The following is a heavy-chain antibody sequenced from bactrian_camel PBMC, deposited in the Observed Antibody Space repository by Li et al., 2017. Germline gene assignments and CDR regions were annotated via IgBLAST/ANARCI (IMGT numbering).Heavy chain of an antibody. V-gene: IGHV3S53*01. CDR1: GFTLSGSD. Sequence: VQLVESGGGLVQPGGSLRLPCTASGFTLSGSDVVWYRHAGDLCELVASLGSDGRTYYGDDVKGRATISLDNAKKTLYLQMNSLKPEDTAMYYCGADRDFNEGICFPTKYWGQGTQVTVS. CDR2: LGSDGRT. J-gene: IGHJ4*01. CDR3: GADRDFNEGICFPTKY.